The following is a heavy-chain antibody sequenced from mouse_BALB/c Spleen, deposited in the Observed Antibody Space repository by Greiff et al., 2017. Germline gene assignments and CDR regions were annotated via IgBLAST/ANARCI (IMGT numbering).Heavy chain of an antibody. D-gene: IGHD2-2*01. Sequence: EVKLQQSGPSLVKPSQTLSLTCSVTGDSITSGYWNWIRKFPGNKLEYMGYISYSGSTYYNPSLKSRISITRDTSKNQYYLQLNSVTTEDTATYYCASRYGYDGGYAMDYWGQGTSVTVSS. CDR1: GDSITSGY. J-gene: IGHJ4*01. CDR2: ISYSGST. V-gene: IGHV3-8*02. CDR3: ASRYGYDGGYAMDY.